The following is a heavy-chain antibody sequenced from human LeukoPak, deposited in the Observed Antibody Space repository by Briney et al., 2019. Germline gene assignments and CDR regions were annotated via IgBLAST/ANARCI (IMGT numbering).Heavy chain of an antibody. V-gene: IGHV3-53*01. D-gene: IGHD3-22*01. CDR1: GFTVSSNY. Sequence: GGSLRLSCAASGFTVSSNYMSWVRQAPGKGLEWVSVIYSGGSTYYADSVKGRFTISRDNSKNTLYLQMNSLRAEDTAVYYCASKTYYYDSSGYTFDYWGQGTLVTVSS. CDR2: IYSGGST. J-gene: IGHJ4*02. CDR3: ASKTYYYDSSGYTFDY.